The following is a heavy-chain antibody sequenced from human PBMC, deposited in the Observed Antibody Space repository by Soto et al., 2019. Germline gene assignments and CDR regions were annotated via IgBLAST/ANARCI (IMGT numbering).Heavy chain of an antibody. CDR2: IYYSGST. CDR3: ARVWGGAFDI. J-gene: IGHJ3*02. CDR1: GGSTSSYY. D-gene: IGHD3-10*01. V-gene: IGHV4-59*01. Sequence: SEPLSLTCTVSGGSTSSYYWSWIRQPPGKGLEWIGYIYYSGSTNYNPSLKSRVTISVDTSKNQFSLKLSSVTAADTAVYYCARVWGGAFDIWGQGTMVT.